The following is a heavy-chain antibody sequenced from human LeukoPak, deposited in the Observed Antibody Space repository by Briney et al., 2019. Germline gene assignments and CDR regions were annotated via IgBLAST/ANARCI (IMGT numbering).Heavy chain of an antibody. CDR3: ATVDSSSWYYGMDV. J-gene: IGHJ6*02. CDR1: GGTFSSYA. V-gene: IGHV1-24*01. CDR2: FDPEDGET. D-gene: IGHD6-13*01. Sequence: ASVKVSCKASGGTFSSYAISWVRQAPGKGLEWMGGFDPEDGETIYAQKFQGRVTMTEDTSTDTAYMELSSLRSEDTAVYYCATVDSSSWYYGMDVWGQGTTVTVSS.